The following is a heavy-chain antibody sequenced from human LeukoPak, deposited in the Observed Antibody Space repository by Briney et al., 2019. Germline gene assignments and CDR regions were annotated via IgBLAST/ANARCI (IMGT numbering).Heavy chain of an antibody. CDR2: IKKEDGYEK. CDR1: GFTFSDYW. J-gene: IGHJ4*02. Sequence: GGSLRLSCAGSGFTFSDYWMSWVRQAPGKGLEWVASIKKEDGYEKIYVDSVKGRFTISRDNAENSVYPQMNSLRVEDTAMYYCARGGAVAGKYVYWGQGTLVTVSS. V-gene: IGHV3-7*01. D-gene: IGHD6-19*01. CDR3: ARGGAVAGKYVY.